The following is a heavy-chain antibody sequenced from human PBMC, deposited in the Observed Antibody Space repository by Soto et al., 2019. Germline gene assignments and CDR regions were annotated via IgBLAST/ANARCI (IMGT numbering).Heavy chain of an antibody. J-gene: IGHJ5*02. V-gene: IGHV1-3*01. CDR2: INAGSGNT. Sequence: QVQLVQSGAEVKKPGASVKVSCTASGYTFTHYAIHWVRHAPGQRLEWMGFINAGSGNTKYSQTFQGRLTFTKDTSASTAYMELSVLRSEDTAIYYCARGLAADGAWCQGTLVSVSS. CDR1: GYTFTHYA. CDR3: ARGLAADGA. D-gene: IGHD6-13*01.